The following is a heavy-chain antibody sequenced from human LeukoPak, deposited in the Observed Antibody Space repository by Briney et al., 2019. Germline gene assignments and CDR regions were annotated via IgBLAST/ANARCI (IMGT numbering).Heavy chain of an antibody. CDR3: ARESAVAGHFDY. CDR1: GFTFSTYA. CDR2: ISSSSSTI. J-gene: IGHJ4*02. V-gene: IGHV3-48*01. Sequence: GGSLRLSCTASGFTFSTYAMHWVRQAPGKGLEWISCISSSSSTIYHTESVKGRFTISRDNAKNSLYLQMNSLRAEDTAAYYCARESAVAGHFDYWGQGTLVTVSS. D-gene: IGHD6-19*01.